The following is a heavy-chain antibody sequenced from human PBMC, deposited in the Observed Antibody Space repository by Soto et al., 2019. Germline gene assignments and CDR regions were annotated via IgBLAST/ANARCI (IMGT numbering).Heavy chain of an antibody. CDR3: VRRVSGNYDY. Sequence: EVQLAESGGGMVQPGGSLRLSCVASGFTFSSYDMHWVRQAPGKGLEYVSSISSNGGTTYYGNSVKGRFTISRDNSKNTLYLQMGSLRAKDMAVYYCVRRVSGNYDYWGQGNLVTVSS. CDR1: GFTFSSYD. J-gene: IGHJ4*02. D-gene: IGHD1-7*01. V-gene: IGHV3-64*01. CDR2: ISSNGGTT.